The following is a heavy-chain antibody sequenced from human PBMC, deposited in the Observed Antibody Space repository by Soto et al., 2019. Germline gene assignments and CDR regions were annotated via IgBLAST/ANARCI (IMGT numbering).Heavy chain of an antibody. Sequence: GGSLRFCNSASWFTFSGYSRRWVRQSPGKRLEYVSAISNVXGSTYYADCVKGRFTICRDNSKNQRYLQMSSLRAEDTAVYYCVKVPSPAHCRSTSCHYYFDSWVQGTLVTVPQ. V-gene: IGHV3-64D*06. CDR1: WFTFSGYS. CDR3: VKVPSPAHCRSTSCHYYFDS. CDR2: ISNVXGST. D-gene: IGHD2-2*01. J-gene: IGHJ4*02.